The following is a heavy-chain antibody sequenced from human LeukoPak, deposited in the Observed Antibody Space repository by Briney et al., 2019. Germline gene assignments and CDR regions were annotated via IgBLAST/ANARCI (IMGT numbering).Heavy chain of an antibody. V-gene: IGHV3-7*03. J-gene: IGHJ2*01. D-gene: IGHD2-15*01. CDR3: ARSYCSGNNCYSDYYYEL. CDR2: ISKEGSGT. Sequence: GGSLTLPCTPSGQTFRRHQMRWVRRAPGKGLEWVAKISKEGSGTDCVHSVKGRYTISRDNAKNSLYLQINSLRAEDTAVYYCARSYCSGNNCYSDYYYELGGRGTLVIVSA. CDR1: GQTFRRHQ.